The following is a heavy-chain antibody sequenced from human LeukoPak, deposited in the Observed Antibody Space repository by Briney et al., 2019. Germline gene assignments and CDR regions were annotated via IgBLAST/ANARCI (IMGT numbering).Heavy chain of an antibody. J-gene: IGHJ3*02. V-gene: IGHV3-53*01. CDR3: ARSRGIPDAFDM. D-gene: IGHD2-21*01. Sequence: PGGSLRLSCAASGFTVVTNYINWVRQPPGKGLEWVSVIYSGGSKYYADSVKGRSTTSRDNSKNTVYLQMNSLRAEDTAVYYCARSRGIPDAFDMWGLGTMVTVSS. CDR1: GFTVVTNY. CDR2: IYSGGSK.